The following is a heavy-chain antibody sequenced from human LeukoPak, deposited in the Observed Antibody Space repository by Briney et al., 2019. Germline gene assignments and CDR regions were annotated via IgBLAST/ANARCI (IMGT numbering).Heavy chain of an antibody. CDR2: ISGGGGST. CDR1: GFIFSTYS. D-gene: IGHD6-19*01. CDR3: AKGKVPDSRWNFDV. J-gene: IGHJ4*02. V-gene: IGHV3-23*01. Sequence: PGGSLRLSCAASGFIFSTYSMNWVRQAPGKGLEWASAISGGGGSTFYTDSVKGRFTISRDNSKNTLYLQLNSLRAEDTALYYCAKGKVPDSRWNFDVWGQGTLVTVSS.